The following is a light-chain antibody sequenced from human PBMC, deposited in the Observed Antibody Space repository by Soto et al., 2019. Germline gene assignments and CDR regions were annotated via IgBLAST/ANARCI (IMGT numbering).Light chain of an antibody. V-gene: IGKV1-39*01. Sequence: DIQMPQSPSSLSASVGDRVTITCRASQSISSYLNWYQQKPGKAPKLLIYAASSLQSGVPSRFSGSGSGTDCTLTICSLQPEDFATYYCQQSYSTPRTFGQGTKLEI. CDR1: QSISSY. CDR2: AAS. CDR3: QQSYSTPRT. J-gene: IGKJ2*01.